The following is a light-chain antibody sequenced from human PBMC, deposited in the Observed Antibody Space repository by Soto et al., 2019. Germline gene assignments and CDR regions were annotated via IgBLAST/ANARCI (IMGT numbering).Light chain of an antibody. J-gene: IGKJ2*01. CDR1: QSVLYNSNNRNF. CDR3: QQYYSIPHT. CDR2: WAS. Sequence: DIVMTQSPDSLAVSLGETATISCKSSQSVLYNSNNRNFLAWYQHKPGQPPNLLIYWASTRESGVPDRFSGSGSGTDFTLTISSLQAEDVAVYYCQQYYSIPHTFGQGTKLEVK. V-gene: IGKV4-1*01.